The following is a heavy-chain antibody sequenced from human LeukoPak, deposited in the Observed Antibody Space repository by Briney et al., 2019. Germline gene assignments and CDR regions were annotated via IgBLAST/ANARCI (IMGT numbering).Heavy chain of an antibody. CDR2: IYYSGST. CDR1: GASISNYC. V-gene: IGHV4-59*01. Sequence: PSETLSLTCTVSGASISNYCWSWIRQPPGKGLEWIGYIYYSGSTNYSPSLKSRVTISIDASKNHFSLKLSSVTAADTAVYYCARAGGFFSPFGYWGQGTLVTVSS. D-gene: IGHD3-16*01. CDR3: ARAGGFFSPFGY. J-gene: IGHJ4*02.